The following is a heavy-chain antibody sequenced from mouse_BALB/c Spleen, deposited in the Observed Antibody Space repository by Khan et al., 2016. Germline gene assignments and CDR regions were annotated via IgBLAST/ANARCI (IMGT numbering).Heavy chain of an antibody. J-gene: IGHJ4*01. V-gene: IGHV1S136*01. CDR2: INPFNDGT. D-gene: IGHD2-1*01. CDR3: ARSGNLAMDY. Sequence: LQQSGPELVKPGASVKMSCKASGFTFISYVMHWVKQKPGQGLEWIGYINPFNDGTNYNENFKGKATLTSDKSSSTAYMDLSSLTSEDSAVYYCARSGNLAMDYWGQGTSVTVSS. CDR1: GFTFISYV.